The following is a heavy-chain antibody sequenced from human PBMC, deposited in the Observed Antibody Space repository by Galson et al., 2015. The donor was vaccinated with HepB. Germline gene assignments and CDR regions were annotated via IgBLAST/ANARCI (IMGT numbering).Heavy chain of an antibody. J-gene: IGHJ4*02. CDR2: ISYDGSNK. Sequence: SLRLSCAASGFTFSSYAMHWVRQAPGKGLEWVAVISYDGSNKYYADSVKGRFTISRDNSKNTLYLQMNSPRAEDTAVYYCARDLDSSGWYDYWGQGTLVTVSS. CDR3: ARDLDSSGWYDY. D-gene: IGHD6-19*01. V-gene: IGHV3-30*04. CDR1: GFTFSSYA.